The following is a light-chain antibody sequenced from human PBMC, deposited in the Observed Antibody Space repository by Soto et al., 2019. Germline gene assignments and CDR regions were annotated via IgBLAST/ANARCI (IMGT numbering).Light chain of an antibody. Sequence: EIQMTQSPPSLSASVGDRVTITCRASQGVSSSLAWYHQQPGKAPKLLIYAATTLQSGVPSRFSGSGSGTEFTLTISRLQPDDFATYYCQHYNSYSEAFGQGTKVDIK. CDR1: QGVSSS. V-gene: IGKV1-9*01. J-gene: IGKJ1*01. CDR3: QHYNSYSEA. CDR2: AAT.